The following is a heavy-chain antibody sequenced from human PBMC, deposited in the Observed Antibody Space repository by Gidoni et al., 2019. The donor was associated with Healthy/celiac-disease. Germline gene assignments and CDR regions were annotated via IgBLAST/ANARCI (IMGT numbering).Heavy chain of an antibody. CDR2: IYYSGST. V-gene: IGHV4-39*07. Sequence: QLQLQESGPGLVKPSETLSLTCTVSGGSISSSSYYWGWIRQPPGQGLEWIGSIYYSGSTYYHPSLKSRVTISVDTSKNQFSLKLSSVTAADTAVYYCARGHYYGTKRFDYWGQGTLVTVSS. CDR1: GGSISSSSYY. CDR3: ARGHYYGTKRFDY. J-gene: IGHJ4*02. D-gene: IGHD3-10*01.